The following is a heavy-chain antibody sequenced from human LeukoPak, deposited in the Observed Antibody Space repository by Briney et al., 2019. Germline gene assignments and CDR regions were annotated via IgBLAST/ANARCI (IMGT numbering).Heavy chain of an antibody. CDR1: GGSFSGYY. Sequence: SEALSLTCAVYGGSFSGYYWSWIRRPPGKGLEWIGEINHSGSTNYNPSLKSRVTISVDTSKNQFSLKLSSVTAADTAVYYCARGGLRYFDWLSAPLDYWGQGTLVTVSS. V-gene: IGHV4-34*01. J-gene: IGHJ4*02. D-gene: IGHD3-9*01. CDR3: ARGGLRYFDWLSAPLDY. CDR2: INHSGST.